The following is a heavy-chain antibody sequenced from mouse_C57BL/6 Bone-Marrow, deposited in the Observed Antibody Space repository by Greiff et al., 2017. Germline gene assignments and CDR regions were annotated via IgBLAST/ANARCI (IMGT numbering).Heavy chain of an antibody. J-gene: IGHJ4*01. D-gene: IGHD2-12*01. Sequence: QVQLQQPGAELVKPGASVKLSCKASGYTFTSYWMHWVKQRPGRGLEWIGRIDPNSGGTKYNEKFTSKATLTVDKPSSTASMQLSSLTSEDDAVYYCARIRRRVYYYAMDYWGQGTSVTVSS. V-gene: IGHV1-72*01. CDR2: IDPNSGGT. CDR1: GYTFTSYW. CDR3: ARIRRRVYYYAMDY.